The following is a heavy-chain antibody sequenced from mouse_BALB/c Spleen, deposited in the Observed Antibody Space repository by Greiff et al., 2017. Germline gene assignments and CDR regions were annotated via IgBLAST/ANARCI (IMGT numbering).Heavy chain of an antibody. CDR1: GYTFTSYW. CDR3: APTTATHAMDY. Sequence: VQLQQSGAELAKPGASVKMSCKASGYTFTSYWMHWVKQRPGQGLEWIGYINPSTGYTEYNQKFKDKATLTADKSSSTAYMQLSSLTSEDSAVYYCAPTTATHAMDYWGQGTSVTVSS. J-gene: IGHJ4*01. D-gene: IGHD1-2*01. V-gene: IGHV1-7*01. CDR2: INPSTGYT.